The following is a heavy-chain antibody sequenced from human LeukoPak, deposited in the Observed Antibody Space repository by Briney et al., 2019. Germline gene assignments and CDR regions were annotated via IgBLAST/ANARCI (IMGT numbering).Heavy chain of an antibody. CDR1: GFTFSSYG. J-gene: IGHJ4*02. Sequence: GGSLRLSCEASGFTFSSYGMSWVRQAPGKGLECVSAIYGSGNSTYYADSVKGRFTISRDNSKNTLYLQMNSLRAEDTAVYYCAKCGDFWSGYYFDYWGQGTLVTVSS. D-gene: IGHD3-3*01. CDR3: AKCGDFWSGYYFDY. CDR2: IYGSGNST. V-gene: IGHV3-23*01.